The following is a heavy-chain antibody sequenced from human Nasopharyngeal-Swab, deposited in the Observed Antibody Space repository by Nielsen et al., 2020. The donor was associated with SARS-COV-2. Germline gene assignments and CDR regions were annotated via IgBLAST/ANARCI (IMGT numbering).Heavy chain of an antibody. J-gene: IGHJ5*02. CDR1: GFTFSSYG. Sequence: GGSLRLSCAASGFTFSSYGMHWVRQAPGKGLEWVAVISYDGYNKYYADSVKGRFTISRDNSKNTLYLQMNSLRAEDTAVYYCAVSSWQDFDPWGQGTLVTVSS. V-gene: IGHV3-30*03. CDR2: ISYDGYNK. CDR3: AVSSWQDFDP. D-gene: IGHD6-13*01.